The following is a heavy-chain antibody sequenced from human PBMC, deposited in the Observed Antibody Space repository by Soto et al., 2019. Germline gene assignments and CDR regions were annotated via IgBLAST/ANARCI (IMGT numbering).Heavy chain of an antibody. J-gene: IGHJ4*02. D-gene: IGHD1-1*01. Sequence: QVHLVQSGAEVKKPGASVKVSCKGSGYTFTSYGTTWVRRAPGQGLGWMGWISAHNGNTDYAQKPQGRVTVTRDTSTSTAYMELRSLRSDDTAVYYCARGRYGDYWGQGALVTVSS. CDR1: GYTFTSYG. V-gene: IGHV1-18*01. CDR2: ISAHNGNT. CDR3: ARGRYGDY.